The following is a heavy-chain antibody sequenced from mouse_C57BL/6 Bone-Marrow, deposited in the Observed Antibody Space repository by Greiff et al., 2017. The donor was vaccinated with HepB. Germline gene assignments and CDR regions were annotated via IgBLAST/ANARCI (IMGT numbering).Heavy chain of an antibody. CDR2: INYDGSST. CDR1: GFTFSDYY. J-gene: IGHJ1*03. V-gene: IGHV5-16*01. D-gene: IGHD1-1*01. Sequence: EVQVVESEGGLVQPGSSMKLSCTASGFTFSDYYMAWVRQVPEKGLEWVANINYDGSSTYYLDSLKSRFIISRDNAKNILYLQMSSLKSEDTATYYCARDDYYGYWYFDVWGTGTTVTVSS. CDR3: ARDDYYGYWYFDV.